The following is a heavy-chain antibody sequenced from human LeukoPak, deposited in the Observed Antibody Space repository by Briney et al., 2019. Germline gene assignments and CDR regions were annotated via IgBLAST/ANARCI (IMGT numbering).Heavy chain of an antibody. J-gene: IGHJ3*02. CDR1: GGSFSGYY. V-gene: IGHV4-34*01. CDR2: INHSGST. Sequence: SETLSLTCAVYGGSFSGYYWSWIRQPPGKGLEWIGEINHSGSTNYNPSLRSRLTMSVDTSKNQFSLKLTSLTAADTAVYYCARENSLPDIWGQGTMVTVSS. CDR3: ARENSLPDI. D-gene: IGHD4-23*01.